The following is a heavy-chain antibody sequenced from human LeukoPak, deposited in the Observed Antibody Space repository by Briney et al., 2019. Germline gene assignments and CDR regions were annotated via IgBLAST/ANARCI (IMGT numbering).Heavy chain of an antibody. CDR2: INHSGST. J-gene: IGHJ3*02. D-gene: IGHD2-15*01. CDR1: GGSFSGYY. V-gene: IGHV4-34*01. CDR3: ASDRIEVDAFDI. Sequence: SETLSLTCAVYGGSFSGYYWSWIRQPPGKGLEWIGEINHSGSTNYNPSLKSRVTISVDTSKNQFSLKLSSVTAADTAVYYCASDRIEVDAFDIWGQGTMVTVSS.